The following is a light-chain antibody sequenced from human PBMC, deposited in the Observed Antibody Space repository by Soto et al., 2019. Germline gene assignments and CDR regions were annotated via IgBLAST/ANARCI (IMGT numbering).Light chain of an antibody. CDR2: GAS. Sequence: EVVLTQSPATLSLSPGERATLSCRASQNVSTFLDWYQQKPGQAPRLLIYGASNRATGIPARFSGSGSGKDFTLTISSLGPEDFAVYYCQQHSHWPPWTFGQGTRVEIQ. V-gene: IGKV3-11*01. CDR1: QNVSTF. J-gene: IGKJ1*01. CDR3: QQHSHWPPWT.